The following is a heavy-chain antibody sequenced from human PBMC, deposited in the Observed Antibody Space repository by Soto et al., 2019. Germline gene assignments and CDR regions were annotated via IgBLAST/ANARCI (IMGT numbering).Heavy chain of an antibody. V-gene: IGHV3-23*01. D-gene: IGHD3-16*01. CDR3: ARVGGLNDPFDY. CDR1: GVTFSTYA. J-gene: IGHJ4*02. CDR2: ISAGGDST. Sequence: EVQLLESGGDLVQPGGSLRLSCAASGVTFSTYAMSWLRQAPGKGLEWVSTISAGGDSTYYADSVKGQFTISGDNSKNTLSLQLRSLRAEDKGFYYCARVGGLNDPFDYWGQGTLDTVSS.